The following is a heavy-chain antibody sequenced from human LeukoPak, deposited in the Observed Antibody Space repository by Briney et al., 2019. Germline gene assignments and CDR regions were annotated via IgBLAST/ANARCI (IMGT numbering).Heavy chain of an antibody. CDR2: ISYDGSNK. CDR3: ARSGSGYDDAFDI. J-gene: IGHJ3*02. V-gene: IGHV3-30-3*01. Sequence: GGSLGLSCAASGFTFSSYAMHWVRQAPGKGLEWVAVISYDGSNKYYADSVKGRFTISRDNSKNTLFLQMNSLRAEDTAVYYCARSGSGYDDAFDIWGQGTMVTVSS. D-gene: IGHD5-12*01. CDR1: GFTFSSYA.